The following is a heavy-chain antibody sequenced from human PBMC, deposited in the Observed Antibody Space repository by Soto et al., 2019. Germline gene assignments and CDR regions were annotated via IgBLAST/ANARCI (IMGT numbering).Heavy chain of an antibody. CDR1: GGPFSGYY. V-gene: IGHV4-34*01. Sequence: SETLSLTCAVYGGPFSGYYWSWIRQPPGKGLEWIGEINHSGSTNYNPSLKSRVTISVDTSKNQFSLKLSSVTAADTAVYYCARGNDFWSGYYYKRDNWFDPWGQGTLVTVSS. D-gene: IGHD3-3*01. CDR3: ARGNDFWSGYYYKRDNWFDP. CDR2: INHSGST. J-gene: IGHJ5*02.